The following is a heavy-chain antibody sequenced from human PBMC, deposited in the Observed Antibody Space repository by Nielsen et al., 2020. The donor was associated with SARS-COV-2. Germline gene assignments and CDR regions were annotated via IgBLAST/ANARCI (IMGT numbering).Heavy chain of an antibody. CDR2: RHYTGNT. Sequence: SETLSLTCSVPGGSFSSGGSSYSWIRQHPGKGLEWIGLRHYTGNTYYNPSLQSRLFISVDTSKNQFSLRLSSVTAADTAVYYCATGAGWFDPWGQGTRVTVSS. CDR1: GGSFSSGGSS. D-gene: IGHD6-19*01. V-gene: IGHV4-31*03. J-gene: IGHJ5*02. CDR3: ATGAGWFDP.